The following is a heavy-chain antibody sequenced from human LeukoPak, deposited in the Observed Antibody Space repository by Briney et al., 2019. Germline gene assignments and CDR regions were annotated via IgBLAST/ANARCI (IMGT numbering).Heavy chain of an antibody. V-gene: IGHV3-7*04. D-gene: IGHD2-2*01. CDR1: GFTFSNYG. CDR2: IKQDASEK. Sequence: GGSLRLSCEASGFTFSNYGMTWVRQAPGKGLEWVATIKQDASEKYYVDSVRGRFTISRDNAKNSLFLQMNSLRAEDTALYFCARGRYCSSSSCYAGAYDIWGQGTMVTVSS. CDR3: ARGRYCSSSSCYAGAYDI. J-gene: IGHJ3*02.